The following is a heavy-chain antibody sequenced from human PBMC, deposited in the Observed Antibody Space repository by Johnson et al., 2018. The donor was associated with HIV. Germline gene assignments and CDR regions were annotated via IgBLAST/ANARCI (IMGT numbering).Heavy chain of an antibody. CDR1: GFTFSSYG. J-gene: IGHJ3*02. Sequence: QVQLVESGGGVVQPGGSLRLSCAASGFTFSSYGMHWVRQAPGKGLEWVAFIRYDGSNKDYADSVKGRFTISGDNSKNTLYLQMNSLRAEDTAVYYCAREGSTVVTSAFDIWGQGTMVTVSS. V-gene: IGHV3-30*02. CDR3: AREGSTVVTSAFDI. CDR2: IRYDGSNK. D-gene: IGHD4-23*01.